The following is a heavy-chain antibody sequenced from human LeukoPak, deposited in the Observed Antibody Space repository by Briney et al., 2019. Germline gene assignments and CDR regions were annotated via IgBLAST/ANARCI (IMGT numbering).Heavy chain of an antibody. D-gene: IGHD3-9*01. Sequence: GGSLRLSCAASGFTFSSDWMSWVRQAPGKGLEGVANIKQDGSEKYYVDSVKGRFTISRDNAKNALYLQMNSLKAADPAVSYCARDGPYYDILPGYRSRYYYYGMDVWGQGTTVTVSS. CDR2: IKQDGSEK. J-gene: IGHJ6*02. V-gene: IGHV3-7*01. CDR3: ARDGPYYDILPGYRSRYYYYGMDV. CDR1: GFTFSSDW.